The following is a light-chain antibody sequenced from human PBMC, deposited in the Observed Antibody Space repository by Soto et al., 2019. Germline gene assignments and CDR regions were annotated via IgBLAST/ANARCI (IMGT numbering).Light chain of an antibody. CDR3: SSYTTSSTYV. V-gene: IGLV2-14*01. CDR2: DVR. J-gene: IGLJ1*01. CDR1: ISDVGGYDY. Sequence: QSALTQPASVSGSPGQSITISCTGTISDVGGYDYVSWYQQHPGKAPKLMIYDVRNRPSGVSNRFSGSKSGNTASLTISGLQADDEADYYCSSYTTSSTYVFGTGTKVTVL.